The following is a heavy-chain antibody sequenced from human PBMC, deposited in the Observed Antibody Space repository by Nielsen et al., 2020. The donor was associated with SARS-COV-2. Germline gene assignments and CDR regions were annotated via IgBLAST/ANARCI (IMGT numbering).Heavy chain of an antibody. CDR3: ARHYYYSSGYYYLNWFDP. Sequence: SETLSLTCTVSGGSISSSSYYWGWIRQPPGKGLEGIGSIYYSGSTYYNPSLKSRVPISVHTSKNQFSLKLSSVTAADTAVYYCARHYYYSSGYYYLNWFDPWGQGTLVTVSS. CDR1: GGSISSSSYY. D-gene: IGHD3-22*01. CDR2: IYYSGST. V-gene: IGHV4-39*01. J-gene: IGHJ5*02.